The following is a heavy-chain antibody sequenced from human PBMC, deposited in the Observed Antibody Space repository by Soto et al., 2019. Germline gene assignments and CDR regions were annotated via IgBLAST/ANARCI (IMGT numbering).Heavy chain of an antibody. V-gene: IGHV3-30*04. CDR3: ARDPFSSGYDYGEY. Sequence: QVQLVESGGGVVQPWRSLRLSCAASGFTFSSHALHWVRQAPGKGLEWVAVISYDGSKKSYADSVRGRFTISRDNSENRLFLHMNRLRAEDTSVYYCARDPFSSGYDYGEYWGQGTLVTVSS. CDR1: GFTFSSHA. CDR2: ISYDGSKK. D-gene: IGHD5-12*01. J-gene: IGHJ4*02.